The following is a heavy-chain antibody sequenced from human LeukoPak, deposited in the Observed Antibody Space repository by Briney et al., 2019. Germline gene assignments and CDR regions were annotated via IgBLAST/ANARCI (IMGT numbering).Heavy chain of an antibody. CDR1: GFTFSSYG. J-gene: IGHJ4*02. CDR3: AKDGFFTYGDYVFDY. Sequence: PGGSLRLSCAASGFTFSSYGMHWVRQAPGKGLEWVAVISYDGSNKYYADSVKGRFTISRDNSKNTLYLQMNSLRAEDTAVYYCAKDGFFTYGDYVFDYWGQGTLVTVSS. CDR2: ISYDGSNK. V-gene: IGHV3-30*18. D-gene: IGHD4-17*01.